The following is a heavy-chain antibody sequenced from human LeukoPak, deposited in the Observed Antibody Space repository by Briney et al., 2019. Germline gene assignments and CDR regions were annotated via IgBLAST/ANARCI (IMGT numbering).Heavy chain of an antibody. CDR1: GFTFSSYS. CDR3: ARDQGSSWHDY. D-gene: IGHD6-13*01. Sequence: PGGSLRLSCAASGFTFSSYSMHWVRQAPGKGLEWVANMKQDGSQKYYVDSVKGRFTISRDNAKNSLYLQMNSLRAEDTAVYYCARDQGSSWHDYWGQGTLVTVSS. J-gene: IGHJ4*02. V-gene: IGHV3-7*04. CDR2: MKQDGSQK.